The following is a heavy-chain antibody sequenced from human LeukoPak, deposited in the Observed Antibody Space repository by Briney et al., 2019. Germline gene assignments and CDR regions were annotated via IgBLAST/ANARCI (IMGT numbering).Heavy chain of an antibody. CDR1: GGTFSSYA. D-gene: IGHD4-17*01. CDR3: ARGDTTVTNTQFDY. V-gene: IGHV1-69*06. CDR2: IIPIFGTA. J-gene: IGHJ4*02. Sequence: ASVKVSCKASGGTFSSYAISWVRQAPGQGLEWMGGIIPIFGTANYARKFQGRVTITADKSTSTAYMELSSLRSEDTAVYYCARGDTTVTNTQFDYWGQGTLVTVSS.